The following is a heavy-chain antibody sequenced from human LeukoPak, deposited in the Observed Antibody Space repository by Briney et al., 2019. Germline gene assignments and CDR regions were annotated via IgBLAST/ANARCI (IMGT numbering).Heavy chain of an antibody. CDR2: ISWNSGSI. V-gene: IGHV3-9*01. CDR3: AKGRIAGYSSGWYSFDP. CDR1: GFTFDDYA. Sequence: GGSLRLSCAASGFTFDDYAMHWVRQAPGKGLEWVSGISWNSGSIGYADSVKGRFTISRDNAKNSLYLQMNSLRAEDTALYYCAKGRIAGYSSGWYSFDPWGQGTLVTVSS. D-gene: IGHD6-19*01. J-gene: IGHJ5*02.